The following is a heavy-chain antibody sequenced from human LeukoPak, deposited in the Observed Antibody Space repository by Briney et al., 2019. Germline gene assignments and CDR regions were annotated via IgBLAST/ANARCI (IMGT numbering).Heavy chain of an antibody. J-gene: IGHJ6*03. CDR3: ARDRLLEDRDFHYWYYMEV. Sequence: SLRLSCAASAPTFSDYTMNCVRQAPGKGLEWVSSISSSSTYIYYADSVKGRFTISRDNAKNSLYLQMNSLSAEDTAVYHCARDRLLEDRDFHYWYYMEVWGRGTTVTVSS. V-gene: IGHV3-21*01. CDR2: ISSSSTYI. CDR1: APTFSDYT. D-gene: IGHD2-21*01.